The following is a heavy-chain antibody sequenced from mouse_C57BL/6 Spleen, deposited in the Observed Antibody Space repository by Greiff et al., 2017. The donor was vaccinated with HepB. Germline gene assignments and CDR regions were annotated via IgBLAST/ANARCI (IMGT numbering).Heavy chain of an antibody. CDR2: ISYDGSN. CDR3: AREGDDYVPFAY. Sequence: EVQVVESGPGLVKPSQSLSLTCSVTGYSITSGYYWNWIRQFPGNKLEWMGYISYDGSNNYNPSLKNRISITRDTSKNQFFLKLNSVTTEDTATYYCAREGDDYVPFAYWGQGTLVTVSA. J-gene: IGHJ3*01. CDR1: GYSITSGYY. D-gene: IGHD2-4*01. V-gene: IGHV3-6*01.